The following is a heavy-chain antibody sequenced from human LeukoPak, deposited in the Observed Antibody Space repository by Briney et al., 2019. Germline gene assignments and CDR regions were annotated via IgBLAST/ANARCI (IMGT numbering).Heavy chain of an antibody. CDR1: GFSFSVHA. CDR2: IGNSGRST. D-gene: IGHD3-10*01. Sequence: GGSLRLSCAASGFSFSVHAMSWVRQAPGKGLEWVSTIGNSGRSTYYADSVEGRFTISRDNSKNMMYLQMNSLGAGDTAVYYRASGYYYGSGSYGSYRGQETLVTVSS. CDR3: ASGYYYGSGSYGSY. J-gene: IGHJ4*02. V-gene: IGHV3-23*05.